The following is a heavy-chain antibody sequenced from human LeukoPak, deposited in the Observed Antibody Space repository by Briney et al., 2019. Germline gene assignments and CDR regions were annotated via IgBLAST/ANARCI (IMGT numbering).Heavy chain of an antibody. Sequence: GGSLRLSCAASGFTYSDYGMHWVRQAPGRGLEWVAFILNDGTWEYYPDSVKGRLTISRDNSRDTLYLQMNSVRLEDTAIYYCVKGGSISHNWFDSWGQGTLVTVSS. CDR2: ILNDGTWE. J-gene: IGHJ5*01. CDR1: GFTYSDYG. CDR3: VKGGSISHNWFDS. V-gene: IGHV3-30*02. D-gene: IGHD3-16*01.